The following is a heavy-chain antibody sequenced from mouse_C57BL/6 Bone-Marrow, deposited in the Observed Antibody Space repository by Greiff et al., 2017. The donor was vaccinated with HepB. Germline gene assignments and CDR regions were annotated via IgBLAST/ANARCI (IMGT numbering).Heavy chain of an antibody. D-gene: IGHD1-1*01. CDR3: ARELITTVVASYYFDY. CDR2: IYPRSGNT. Sequence: VQLQQSGAELARPGASVKLSCKASGYTFTSYGISWVKQRTGQGLEWIGEIYPRSGNTYYNEKFKGKATLTADKSSSTAYMELRSLTSEDSAVYFCARELITTVVASYYFDYWGQGTTLTVSS. CDR1: GYTFTSYG. J-gene: IGHJ2*01. V-gene: IGHV1-81*01.